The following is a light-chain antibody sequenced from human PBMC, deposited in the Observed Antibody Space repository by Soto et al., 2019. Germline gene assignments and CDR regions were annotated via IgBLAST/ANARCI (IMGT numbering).Light chain of an antibody. CDR3: QQSNNAPYT. CDR2: GAS. Sequence: EIVMTQSPATLSVSTGERVTLSCRASQSVSDNLAWYQQKPGQAPRLLIYGASTRATTTPARFSGSGSGTEFTLTISLLQYEDFADYFCQQSNNAPYTFGQGTKLDIK. J-gene: IGKJ2*01. V-gene: IGKV3-15*01. CDR1: QSVSDN.